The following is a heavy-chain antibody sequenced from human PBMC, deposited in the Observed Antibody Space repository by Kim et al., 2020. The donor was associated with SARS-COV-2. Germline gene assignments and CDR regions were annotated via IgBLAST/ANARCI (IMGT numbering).Heavy chain of an antibody. CDR3: TSLTAYSSTIYDSQALG. J-gene: IGHJ4*02. CDR1: GFTFSGSA. CDR2: IRSKANSYAT. Sequence: GGSLRLSCAASGFTFSGSAMHWVRQASGKGLEWVGRIRSKANSYATAYAASVKGRFTISRDDSKNTAYLQMNSLKTEDTAVYYCTSLTAYSSTIYDSQALGWGQGTLVTVSS. V-gene: IGHV3-73*01. D-gene: IGHD3-22*01.